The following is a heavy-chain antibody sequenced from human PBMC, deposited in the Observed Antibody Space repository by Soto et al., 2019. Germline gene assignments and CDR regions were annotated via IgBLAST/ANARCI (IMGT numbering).Heavy chain of an antibody. CDR3: AKVAYGTSSSWYVHPPIAYYYYYGMDV. Sequence: QVQLVESGGGVVQPGRSLRLSCAASGFTFSSYGMHWVRQAPGKGLEWVAVISYDGSNKYYADSVKGRFTISRDNSKNTLYLQMNSLRAEDTAVYYCAKVAYGTSSSWYVHPPIAYYYYYGMDVWGQGTTVTVSS. J-gene: IGHJ6*02. V-gene: IGHV3-30*18. D-gene: IGHD6-13*01. CDR1: GFTFSSYG. CDR2: ISYDGSNK.